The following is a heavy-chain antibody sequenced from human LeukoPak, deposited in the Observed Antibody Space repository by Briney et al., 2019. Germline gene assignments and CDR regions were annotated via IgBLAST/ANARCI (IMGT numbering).Heavy chain of an antibody. CDR2: ISSSSSYI. J-gene: IGHJ4*02. CDR1: GFTFSSYS. CDR3: ARNTYYYDSSGYYPVDY. V-gene: IGHV3-21*01. D-gene: IGHD3-22*01. Sequence: SGGSLRLSCAASGFTFSSYSMNWVRQAPGKGLEWVSSISSSSSYIYYADSVKGRFSISRDNAKNSLYLQMNSLRAEDTAVYYCARNTYYYDSSGYYPVDYWGQGTLVTVSS.